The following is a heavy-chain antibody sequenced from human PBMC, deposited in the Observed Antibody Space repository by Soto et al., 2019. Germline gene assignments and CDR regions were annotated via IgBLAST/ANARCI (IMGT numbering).Heavy chain of an antibody. V-gene: IGHV3-33*01. CDR2: IWYDESNI. J-gene: IGHJ6*02. CDR3: ARDDIRGIAVAIYGMDV. D-gene: IGHD6-19*01. Sequence: QVQLVESGGGVVQPGRSLRLSCAASGFTFSSYGMHWVRQAPGKGLDWVAVIWYDESNIYYADSVKGRFTISRDNSKNPLFLQMNSLRAEDTAVYYCARDDIRGIAVAIYGMDVWGQGTTVTVSS. CDR1: GFTFSSYG.